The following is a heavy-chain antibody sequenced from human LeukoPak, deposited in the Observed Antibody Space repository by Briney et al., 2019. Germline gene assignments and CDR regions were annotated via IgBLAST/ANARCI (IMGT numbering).Heavy chain of an antibody. J-gene: IGHJ4*02. CDR3: ARMVAAARYFDY. D-gene: IGHD2-15*01. V-gene: IGHV4-59*08. CDR1: GGSISSYD. Sequence: SETLSLTCTVSGGSISSYDWSWIRQPPGKGLEWIGYIYYSGSTNYNPSLKSRVTISVDTSKNQFSLKLSSVTAADTAVYYCARMVAAARYFDYWGQGTLVTVSS. CDR2: IYYSGST.